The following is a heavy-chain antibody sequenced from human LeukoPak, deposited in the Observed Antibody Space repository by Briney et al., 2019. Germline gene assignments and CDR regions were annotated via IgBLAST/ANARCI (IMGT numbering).Heavy chain of an antibody. CDR1: GFTFSSYA. CDR2: IYSGGST. Sequence: GGSLRLSCAASGFTFSSYAMHWVRQAPGKGLEWVSVIYSGGSTYYADSVKGRFTISRDNSKNTLYLQMNSLRAEDTAVYYCARSLLTEADYWGQGTLVTVSS. CDR3: ARSLLTEADY. V-gene: IGHV3-53*01. J-gene: IGHJ4*02. D-gene: IGHD3-9*01.